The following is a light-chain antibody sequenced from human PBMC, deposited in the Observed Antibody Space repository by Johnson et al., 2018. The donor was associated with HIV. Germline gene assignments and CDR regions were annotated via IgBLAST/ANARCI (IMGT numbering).Light chain of an antibody. CDR1: SSNIGTNY. Sequence: QSVLTQPPSVSAAPGQKVTISCSGSSSNIGTNYVSWYQQLPGTAPKLLMFENNQRPSGIPDRFSGSKSGTSATLGITGLQTGDEADYYCGTWDTSLSAYVFGTGTKVTDL. CDR3: GTWDTSLSAYV. V-gene: IGLV1-51*02. CDR2: ENN. J-gene: IGLJ1*01.